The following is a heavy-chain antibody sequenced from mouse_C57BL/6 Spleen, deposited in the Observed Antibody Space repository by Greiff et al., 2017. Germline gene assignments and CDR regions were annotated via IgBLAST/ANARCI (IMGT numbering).Heavy chain of an antibody. CDR3: ARWNYYGSRDAMDY. J-gene: IGHJ4*01. CDR1: GYTFTSYW. V-gene: IGHV1-61*01. CDR2: IYPSDSET. Sequence: QVQLKQPGAELVRPGSSVKLSCKASGYTFTSYWMDWVKQRPGQGLEWIGNIYPSDSETHYNQKFKDKATLTVDKSSSTAYMQLSSLTSEDSAVYYCARWNYYGSRDAMDYWGQGTSVTVSS. D-gene: IGHD1-1*01.